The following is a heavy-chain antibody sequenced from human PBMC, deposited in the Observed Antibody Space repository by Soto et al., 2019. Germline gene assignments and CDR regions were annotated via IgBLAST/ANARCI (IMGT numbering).Heavy chain of an antibody. D-gene: IGHD6-6*01. J-gene: IGHJ6*02. V-gene: IGHV1-69*06. Sequence: GASVKVSCKASGGTFSSYAISWVRQAPGQGLEWMGGIIPIFGTANYAQKFQGRVTITADKSTSTAYMELSSLRSEDTAVYYCARDRPTLSSSENYGMDVWGQGTTVTVSS. CDR3: ARDRPTLSSSENYGMDV. CDR2: IIPIFGTA. CDR1: GGTFSSYA.